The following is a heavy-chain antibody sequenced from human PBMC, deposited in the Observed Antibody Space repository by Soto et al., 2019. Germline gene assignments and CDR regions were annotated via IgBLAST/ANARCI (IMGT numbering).Heavy chain of an antibody. J-gene: IGHJ3*02. D-gene: IGHD4-4*01. V-gene: IGHV5-51*01. CDR3: ARTTVTPSDAFDI. CDR2: IYPGDSDT. CDR1: GYSFTSYW. Sequence: PGESLKISCKGSGYSFTSYWIGWVRQMPGEGLEWMGIIYPGDSDTRYSPSFQGQVTISADKSISTAYLQWSSLKASDTAMYYCARTTVTPSDAFDIWGQGTMVTVSS.